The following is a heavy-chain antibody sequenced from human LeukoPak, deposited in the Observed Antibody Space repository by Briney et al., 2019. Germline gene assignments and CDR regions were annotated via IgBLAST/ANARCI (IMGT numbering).Heavy chain of an antibody. D-gene: IGHD1-1*01. CDR1: DDSITMYY. CDR2: VDHTGST. J-gene: IGHJ6*03. Sequence: SETLSLTCSVSDDSITMYYWTWIRQPPGKGLEWIGYVDHTGSTNFNPSLNGRVGISRDTTKNLFSLRLRSVTAADTAVYFCARGRVSSSTWYSTYYYYFYMDVWGKGTTVTVSS. CDR3: ARGRVSSSTWYSTYYYYFYMDV. V-gene: IGHV4-59*01.